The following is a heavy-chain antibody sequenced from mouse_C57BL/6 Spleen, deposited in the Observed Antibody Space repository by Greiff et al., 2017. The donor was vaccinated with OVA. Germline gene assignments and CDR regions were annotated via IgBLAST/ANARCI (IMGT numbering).Heavy chain of an antibody. CDR3: ARHPYGSSLRGVFDY. J-gene: IGHJ2*01. V-gene: IGHV5-6*01. CDR2: ISSGGSYT. D-gene: IGHD1-1*01. CDR1: GFTFSSYG. Sequence: EVKVVESGGDLVKPGGSLKLSCAASGFTFSSYGMSWVRQTPDKRLEWVATISSGGSYTYYPDSVKGRFTISRDNAKNTLYLQMSSLRSEDTAMYYCARHPYGSSLRGVFDYWGHVTTLTVSS.